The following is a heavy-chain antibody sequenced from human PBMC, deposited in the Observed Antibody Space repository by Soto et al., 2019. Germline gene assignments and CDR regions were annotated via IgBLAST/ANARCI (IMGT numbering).Heavy chain of an antibody. CDR2: INHSGST. CDR1: GGSFSGYY. V-gene: IGHV4-34*01. CDR3: ASWGLPYYFDY. D-gene: IGHD7-27*01. Sequence: SETLSLTCAVYGGSFSGYYWSWIRQPPGKGREWIGEINHSGSTNYNPSLKSRVTISVDTSKNQFSLKLSSVTAADTAVYYCASWGLPYYFDYWGQGTLVTVSS. J-gene: IGHJ4*02.